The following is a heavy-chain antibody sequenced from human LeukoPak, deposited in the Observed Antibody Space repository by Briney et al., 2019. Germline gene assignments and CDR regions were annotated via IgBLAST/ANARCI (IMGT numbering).Heavy chain of an antibody. J-gene: IGHJ4*02. Sequence: PGGSLTLSCAASGFTFSSYGMHWVRQAPGKGLEWVANIKQDGSEKYYVDTVKGRFTNSRDNIKNSLYQQMNSLRAEDTAVYYWARDIRGAAAGSDYWGQGTLVTVSS. D-gene: IGHD6-13*01. CDR1: GFTFSSYG. CDR2: IKQDGSEK. V-gene: IGHV3-7*01. CDR3: ARDIRGAAAGSDY.